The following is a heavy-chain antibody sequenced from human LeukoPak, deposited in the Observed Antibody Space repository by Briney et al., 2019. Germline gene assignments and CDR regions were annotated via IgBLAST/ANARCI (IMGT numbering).Heavy chain of an antibody. CDR2: INPNSGGS. Sequence: ASVKVSCKASGYTFTDYYMHWVRQAPGQGLEWMAWINPNSGGSNFAERFQGRVTMTRVTSINTAYMELSRLRSDDTAVYYCARGRVSIAAAGLLSYAFDIWGQGTMVPVSS. J-gene: IGHJ3*02. CDR1: GYTFTDYY. V-gene: IGHV1-2*02. CDR3: ARGRVSIAAAGLLSYAFDI. D-gene: IGHD6-13*01.